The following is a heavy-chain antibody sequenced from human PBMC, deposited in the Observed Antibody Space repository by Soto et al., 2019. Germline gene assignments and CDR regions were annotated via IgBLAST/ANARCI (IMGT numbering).Heavy chain of an antibody. CDR1: GGSFSGYY. CDR3: ARDAVGATQFDY. J-gene: IGHJ4*02. CDR2: IYYLGRT. V-gene: IGHV4-59*01. D-gene: IGHD1-26*01. Sequence: SETLCLTCAVYGGSFSGYYWSWIRQPPGKGLEWIGYIYYLGRTNYNRSLKSRVTISIDMSKNQFSLRLNSVTAADTAVYYCARDAVGATQFDYWGQGALVTVSS.